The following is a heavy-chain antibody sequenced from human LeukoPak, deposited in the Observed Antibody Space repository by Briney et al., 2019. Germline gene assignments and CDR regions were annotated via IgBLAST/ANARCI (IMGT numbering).Heavy chain of an antibody. D-gene: IGHD5-24*01. CDR1: GFTFSNAW. V-gene: IGHV3-15*01. Sequence: GGSLRLSCAASGFTFSNAWMSWVRQAPGKGLEWVGRIKSKTDGGTTDYAAPVKGRFTISRDDSKNTLYLQMNSLRAEDTAVYYCAKDEEMATIGPFSYWGQGTLVTVSS. J-gene: IGHJ4*02. CDR2: IKSKTDGGTT. CDR3: AKDEEMATIGPFSY.